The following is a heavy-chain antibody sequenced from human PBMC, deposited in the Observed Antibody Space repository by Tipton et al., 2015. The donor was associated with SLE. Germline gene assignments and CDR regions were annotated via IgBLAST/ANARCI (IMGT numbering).Heavy chain of an antibody. Sequence: TLSLTCAVSGYSISSGYYWGWIRQPPGKGLEWIGSIYHSGSTYYNPSLKRRVTMSVDTSKNQISLKLSSVTAADTAVYYCARVLSPYLDALDIWGQGTMVTVSS. V-gene: IGHV4-38-2*01. CDR2: IYHSGST. CDR3: ARVLSPYLDALDI. D-gene: IGHD3-16*01. J-gene: IGHJ3*02. CDR1: GYSISSGYY.